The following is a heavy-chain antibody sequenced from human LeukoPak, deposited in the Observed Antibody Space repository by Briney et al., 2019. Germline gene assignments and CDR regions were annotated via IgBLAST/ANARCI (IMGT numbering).Heavy chain of an antibody. CDR3: ARVGGSSDFDY. CDR1: GFTFSSHC. Sequence: PGRSLRLPCAASGFTFSSHCMHWVRKAPGKGLVWVSRLNSDGSSTSYADSVKGRFTISRDDAKNTLYLQMNSLRAEDTAVYYCARVGGSSDFDYWGQGTLVTVSS. D-gene: IGHD3-10*01. J-gene: IGHJ4*02. V-gene: IGHV3-74*01. CDR2: LNSDGSST.